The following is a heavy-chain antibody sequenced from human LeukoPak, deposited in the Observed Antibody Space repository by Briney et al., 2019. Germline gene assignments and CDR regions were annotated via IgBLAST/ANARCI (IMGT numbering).Heavy chain of an antibody. CDR3: ASGNYGGFGY. J-gene: IGHJ4*02. CDR1: AYSFTTHW. D-gene: IGHD4-23*01. V-gene: IGHV5-51*01. CDR2: IYPDDSDT. Sequence: GESLKISCKGSAYSFTTHWIGWVRQMPGKGLEWMGIIYPDDSDTRYIPSFQGQVTISADKSINTAYLQWSSLKTSDTAMYYCASGNYGGFGYWGQGTLVTVSS.